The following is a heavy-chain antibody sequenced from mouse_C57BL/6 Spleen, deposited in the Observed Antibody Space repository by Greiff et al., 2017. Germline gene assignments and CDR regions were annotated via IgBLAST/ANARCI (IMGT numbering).Heavy chain of an antibody. D-gene: IGHD3-2*02. CDR1: GYTFTDYY. V-gene: IGHV1-26*01. CDR2: IDPNNGGT. Sequence: EVQLQQSGPELVKPGASVKIFCKASGYTFTDYYMHWVKQSHGKSFEWIGDIDPNNGGTIYNEKVKGKATLTVDKSSSTAYMAFLRLTSVDSAVFYCARTAQATGYWGQGTTLTVSS. J-gene: IGHJ2*01. CDR3: ARTAQATGY.